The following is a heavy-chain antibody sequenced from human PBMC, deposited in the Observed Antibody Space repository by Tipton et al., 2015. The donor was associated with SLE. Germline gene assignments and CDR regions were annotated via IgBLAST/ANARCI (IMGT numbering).Heavy chain of an antibody. V-gene: IGHV3-7*01. J-gene: IGHJ4*02. CDR2: IKEDGSEK. D-gene: IGHD3-3*01. CDR3: ALSITVFDN. Sequence: SLRLSCAASGFTFSSYAMSWVRQAPGKGLEWVANIKEDGSEKYYVDSVKGRFIISRDNAKNSLYLQMNSLRAEDTAVYYCALSITVFDNWGQGTLVTVSS. CDR1: GFTFSSYA.